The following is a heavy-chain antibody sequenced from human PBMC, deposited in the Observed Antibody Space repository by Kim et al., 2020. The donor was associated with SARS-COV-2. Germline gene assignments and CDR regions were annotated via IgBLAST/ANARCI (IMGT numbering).Heavy chain of an antibody. Sequence: FTISRDNSKNTLYLQMNSLRAEDTAVYYCARDFYRDDILTGWGGEGMDVWGQGTTVTVSS. D-gene: IGHD3-9*01. V-gene: IGHV3-30*01. J-gene: IGHJ6*02. CDR3: ARDFYRDDILTGWGGEGMDV.